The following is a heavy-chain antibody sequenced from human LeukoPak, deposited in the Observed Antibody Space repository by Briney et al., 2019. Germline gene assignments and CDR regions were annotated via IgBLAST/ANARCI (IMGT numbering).Heavy chain of an antibody. D-gene: IGHD1-26*01. J-gene: IGHJ4*02. CDR3: ARRRDLYSGSYYPFDY. CDR2: IYPGDSDA. Sequence: GESLKISCKGSGYSFTSYWIGWVRQMPRKGLKWMGIIYPGDSDARYSPSLQGQVTISADKFISTAYLQWSSLRGSDTAMYYCARRRDLYSGSYYPFDYWGQGTVVTVSS. CDR1: GYSFTSYW. V-gene: IGHV5-51*01.